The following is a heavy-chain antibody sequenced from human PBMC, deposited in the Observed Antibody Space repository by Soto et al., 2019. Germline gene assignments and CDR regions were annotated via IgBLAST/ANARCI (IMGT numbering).Heavy chain of an antibody. CDR1: GFTFTNYG. CDR2: ISSFNGNT. J-gene: IGHJ6*03. CDR3: ARDSGAEVVAPPEARYMDV. Sequence: QVNLVQSGAEVKRPGASVKISCKASGFTFTNYGFSWVRLAPGQGLGWLGWISSFNGNTNYPQKNQGRITMTTDTSTTTVYMELRSLTPDDTAVYFCARDSGAEVVAPPEARYMDVWGKGTTVTVSS. D-gene: IGHD6-25*01. V-gene: IGHV1-18*01.